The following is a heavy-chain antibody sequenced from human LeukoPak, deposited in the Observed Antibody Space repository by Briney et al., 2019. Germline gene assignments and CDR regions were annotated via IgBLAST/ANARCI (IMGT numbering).Heavy chain of an antibody. J-gene: IGHJ4*02. CDR1: GFTFSSYG. Sequence: GGSLRLSCAASGFTFSSYGMHWVRQAPGKGLEWVAVISYDGSNKYYADSVKGRFTISRDNSKNTLYLQMNSLRAEDTAVYYCAMSYYDSSGYYPFDYWGQGTLVTVSS. CDR2: ISYDGSNK. D-gene: IGHD3-22*01. CDR3: AMSYYDSSGYYPFDY. V-gene: IGHV3-30*03.